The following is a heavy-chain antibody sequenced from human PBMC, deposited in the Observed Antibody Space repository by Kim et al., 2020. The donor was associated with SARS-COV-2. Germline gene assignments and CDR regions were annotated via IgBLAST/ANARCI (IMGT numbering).Heavy chain of an antibody. CDR2: ISRSSGSI. V-gene: IGHV3-48*02. CDR1: GFTFSEYS. Sequence: GGSLRLSCAVSGFTFSEYSMNWVRQAPGKGLEFIAYISRSSGSIHYADSVKGRFTISRDNAKSSLYLQMNSLRDEDTAVYYCAREPPRADDAFDIWGQGTMVTVS. J-gene: IGHJ3*02. CDR3: AREPPRADDAFDI.